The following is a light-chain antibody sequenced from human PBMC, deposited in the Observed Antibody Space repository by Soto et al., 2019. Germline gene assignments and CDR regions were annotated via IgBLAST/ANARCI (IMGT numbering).Light chain of an antibody. J-gene: IGKJ5*01. CDR2: AAS. V-gene: IGKV1-39*01. CDR3: QQSYSTPIT. Sequence: DIQMTQSPSSLSASVGDRFTITCLASQSISIYLNWYQQKPGKAPKLLIYAASSLQSGVPSRFSGSGSGTDFTLTISSLQPEDFATYYCQQSYSTPITFGQGTLLEIK. CDR1: QSISIY.